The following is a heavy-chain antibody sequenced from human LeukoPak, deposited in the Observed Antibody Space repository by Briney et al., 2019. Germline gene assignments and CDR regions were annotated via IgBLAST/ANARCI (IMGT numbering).Heavy chain of an antibody. CDR1: GGSISSSSYY. J-gene: IGHJ4*02. CDR2: IYYSGST. Sequence: PSETLSLTCTVSGGSISSSSYYWGWIRQPPGKGLEWIGSIYYSGSTYYNPSLKSRVTISVDTSKNQFSLKLSSVTAADTAVYYCARDFMGVTSFYDSSGYLDYWGQGTLVTVSS. V-gene: IGHV4-39*07. CDR3: ARDFMGVTSFYDSSGYLDY. D-gene: IGHD3-22*01.